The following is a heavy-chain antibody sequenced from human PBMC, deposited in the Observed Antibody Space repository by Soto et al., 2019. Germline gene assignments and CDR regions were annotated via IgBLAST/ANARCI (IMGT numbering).Heavy chain of an antibody. CDR1: GLAFSNYW. D-gene: IGHD3-22*01. J-gene: IGHJ1*01. Sequence: EVQLVESGGGLVQPGGSLRLSCAASGLAFSNYWMHWVRQAPGKGLMWVSRINNDGSTTTYADSVEGRFTISRDNAKNTLYLQMNSLRVEDTAVYYCSRGYCDTSGFYLGGPKYFLHWGQGTLVTVSS. CDR3: SRGYCDTSGFYLGGPKYFLH. CDR2: INNDGSTT. V-gene: IGHV3-74*01.